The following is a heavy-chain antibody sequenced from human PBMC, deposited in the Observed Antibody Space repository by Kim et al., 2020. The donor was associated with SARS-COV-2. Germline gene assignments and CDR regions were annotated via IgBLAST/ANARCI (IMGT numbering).Heavy chain of an antibody. V-gene: IGHV3-11*01. D-gene: IGHD3-9*01. Sequence: GGSLRLSCTASGFTFSDSYMSWIRQAPGKGLEWISYISGSGSTIYYADSVKGRITIYRDNAKNSLFLQMGTLRAGDTAVYYCARVIYDTLTGSYWHFDLWGRGTLVTVSS. CDR1: GFTFSDSY. CDR3: ARVIYDTLTGSYWHFDL. CDR2: ISGSGSTI. J-gene: IGHJ2*01.